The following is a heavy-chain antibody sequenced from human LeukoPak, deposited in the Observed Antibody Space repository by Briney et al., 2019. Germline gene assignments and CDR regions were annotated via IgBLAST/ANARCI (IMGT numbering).Heavy chain of an antibody. D-gene: IGHD3-22*01. V-gene: IGHV1-46*01. CDR1: GYTFTSYY. CDR3: ARRYYYDSSGYLRYFDY. Sequence: ASVTVSCKASGYTFTSYYMHWVRQAPGQGLEWMGIINPSGGSTSYAQKFQGRVTMTRDTSTSTVYMELSRLRSDDTAVYYCARRYYYDSSGYLRYFDYWGQGTLVTVSS. CDR2: INPSGGST. J-gene: IGHJ4*02.